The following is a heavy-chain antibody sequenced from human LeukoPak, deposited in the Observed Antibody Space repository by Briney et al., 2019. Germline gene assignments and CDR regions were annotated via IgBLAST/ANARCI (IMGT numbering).Heavy chain of an antibody. CDR3: ARQLYASGTYYAPMDV. D-gene: IGHD3-10*01. V-gene: IGHV4-59*10. J-gene: IGHJ6*03. CDR2: ISSSGST. Sequence: PSETLSLTCAVYGGSFSDYYWSWIRQPAGKGLEWIGRISSSGSTNYNPSLKSRVTISVDTSKNQFSLKLSSVTAADTAVYYCARQLYASGTYYAPMDVWGKGTTVTISS. CDR1: GGSFSDYY.